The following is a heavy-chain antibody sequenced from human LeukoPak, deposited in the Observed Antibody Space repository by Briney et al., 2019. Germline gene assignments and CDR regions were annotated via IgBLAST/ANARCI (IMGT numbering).Heavy chain of an antibody. CDR2: MSSSSTYI. Sequence: GGSLRLSCAASGFTFSRYSMNWVRHAPRKGLGWVSSMSSSSTYIYYADSVKGRFTISRDNAKNSLYLQMNSLRDDDTAEYYYARGPGSGAGYWGQGTLVTVSS. CDR3: ARGPGSGAGY. CDR1: GFTFSRYS. D-gene: IGHD2-15*01. J-gene: IGHJ4*02. V-gene: IGHV3-21*01.